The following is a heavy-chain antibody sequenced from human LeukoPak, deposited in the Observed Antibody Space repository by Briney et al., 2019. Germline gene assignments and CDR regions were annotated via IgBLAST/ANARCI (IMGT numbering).Heavy chain of an antibody. CDR1: GFTFSSYA. V-gene: IGHV3-66*01. CDR3: AREPQGDSSGYDAFDV. Sequence: GGSLRLSCAASGFTFSSYAMSWVRQAPGKGLEWVSVIYSGGSTYYADSVKGRFTLSRDSSKNTLFLQMNSLRAEDTAVYYCAREPQGDSSGYDAFDVWGQGTLVTVSS. CDR2: IYSGGST. J-gene: IGHJ3*01. D-gene: IGHD3-22*01.